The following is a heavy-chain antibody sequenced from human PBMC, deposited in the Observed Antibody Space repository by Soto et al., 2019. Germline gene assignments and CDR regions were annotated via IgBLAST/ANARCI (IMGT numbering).Heavy chain of an antibody. D-gene: IGHD3-3*01. CDR3: AREIHDFWSGYVDY. J-gene: IGHJ4*02. CDR2: IYSGGST. CDR1: GFTVSSNY. Sequence: PGGSLRLSCAASGFTVSSNYMSWVRQAPGKGLEWVSVIYSGGSTYYADSVKGRFTISRDNSKNTLYLQMNSLRAEDTAVYYCAREIHDFWSGYVDYWGQGTLVTVSS. V-gene: IGHV3-66*01.